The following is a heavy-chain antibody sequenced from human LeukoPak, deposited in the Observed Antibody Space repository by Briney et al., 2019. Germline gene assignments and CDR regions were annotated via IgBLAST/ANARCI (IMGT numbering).Heavy chain of an antibody. CDR1: GGSFSGYY. V-gene: IGHV4-34*01. D-gene: IGHD3-3*01. CDR2: INHSGST. J-gene: IGHJ4*02. Sequence: PSETLSLTCAVYGGSFSGYYWSWIRQPPGKGLEWIGEINHSGSTNYNPSLKSRVTISVDTSKNQFSLKLSSVTAADTAVYYCARTTPEWLTAYDYWGQGTLVTVSS. CDR3: ARTTPEWLTAYDY.